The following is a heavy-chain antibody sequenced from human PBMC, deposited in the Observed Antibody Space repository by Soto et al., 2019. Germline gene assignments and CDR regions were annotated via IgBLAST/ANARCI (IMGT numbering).Heavy chain of an antibody. V-gene: IGHV3-21*01. J-gene: IGHJ3*02. CDR1: GFTFSSNS. D-gene: IGHD3-22*01. Sequence: GGSLRLSCAASGFTFSSNSMNWVRQAPGKGLEWVSSISSTSSYIYYADSVKGRFTISRDNAKNSLYLHMDSLRAEDTAVYFCARGDYYDTSGPFSDAFDIWGQGTMVTVSS. CDR2: ISSTSSYI. CDR3: ARGDYYDTSGPFSDAFDI.